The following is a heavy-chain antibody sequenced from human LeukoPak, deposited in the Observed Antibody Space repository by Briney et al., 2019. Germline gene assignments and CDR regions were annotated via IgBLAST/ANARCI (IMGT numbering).Heavy chain of an antibody. D-gene: IGHD3-22*01. J-gene: IGHJ4*02. CDR3: ATYYYDSSGYYYFDY. CDR2: IYYSGST. Sequence: GSLRLSCLTSGFTLSTNAMSWVRQAPGKGLEWIGYIYYSGSTNYNPSLTSRVTISVDTSKNQFSLKLSSVTAADTAVYYCATYYYDSSGYYYFDYWGQGTLVTVSS. V-gene: IGHV4-59*01. CDR1: GFTLSTNA.